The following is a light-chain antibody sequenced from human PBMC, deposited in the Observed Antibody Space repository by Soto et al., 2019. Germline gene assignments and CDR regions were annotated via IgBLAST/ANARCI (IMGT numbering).Light chain of an antibody. CDR3: QQYDGSPPWT. Sequence: EIVSTQSPGTLSFSPGERATLSCRASQSVSSTSLAWYQQKPGQAPRLLIYGASNRATGIPDRFSGSGSGTDFTLTISRLEPEDFAVYYCQQYDGSPPWTFGLGTKVDIK. V-gene: IGKV3-20*01. J-gene: IGKJ1*01. CDR2: GAS. CDR1: QSVSSTS.